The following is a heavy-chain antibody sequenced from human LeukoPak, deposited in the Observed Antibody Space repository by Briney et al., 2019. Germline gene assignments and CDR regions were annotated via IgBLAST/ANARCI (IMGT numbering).Heavy chain of an antibody. CDR1: GFTFDDYG. Sequence: PGGSLRLSCVASGFTFDDYGMAWVRQAPGKRLEWVSGINWNGGITNYADSVKGRFTLSRDKGKNSLYLQMDILRAEDTALYYCARPHSSGWYLPYYWGQGTLVTVSS. V-gene: IGHV3-20*04. CDR3: ARPHSSGWYLPYY. D-gene: IGHD6-19*01. J-gene: IGHJ4*02. CDR2: INWNGGIT.